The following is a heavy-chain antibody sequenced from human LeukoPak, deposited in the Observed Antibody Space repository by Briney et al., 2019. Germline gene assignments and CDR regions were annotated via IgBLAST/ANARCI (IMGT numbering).Heavy chain of an antibody. J-gene: IGHJ4*02. V-gene: IGHV3-74*01. D-gene: IGHD3-3*01. CDR1: GFNFTTYW. Sequence: PGGSLRLSCAASGFNFTTYWMHWVRQAPGKGLVWVSRTNSDGSVTSYADSVKGRFTISRDNSKNTLYLQMNSLRAEDTAVYYCAKDLFDYDFWSGYEYWGQGTLVTVSS. CDR2: TNSDGSVT. CDR3: AKDLFDYDFWSGYEY.